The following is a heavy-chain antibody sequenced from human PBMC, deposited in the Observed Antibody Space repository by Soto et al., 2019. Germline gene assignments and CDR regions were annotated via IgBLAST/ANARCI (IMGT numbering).Heavy chain of an antibody. D-gene: IGHD3-3*01. Sequence: PSETLSLTCSVSGGSISDYYWSWLRQSPEKGLEYIAYSSYGGITNLNGALNGRVTMSIDTSKNQFSLKATSLTAADTAVYYCARARKATYITGGFDSWGQGTLVTVSS. CDR2: SSYGGIT. CDR1: GGSISDYY. J-gene: IGHJ4*02. CDR3: ARARKATYITGGFDS. V-gene: IGHV4-59*01.